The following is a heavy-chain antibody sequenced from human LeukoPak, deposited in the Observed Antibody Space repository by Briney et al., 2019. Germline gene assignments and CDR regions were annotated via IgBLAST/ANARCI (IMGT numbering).Heavy chain of an antibody. CDR1: GGSISSGYYY. Sequence: PSETLSLTCTVSGGSISSGYYYWSWIRQPPGKGLDWIGYIYDSGSTYYNPSLKSRVTISVDTYKNQFSLKLSSVTAADTAVYYCARDPQIVPEEGMDVWGQGTTVTVSS. CDR3: ARDPQIVPEEGMDV. D-gene: IGHD3-22*01. CDR2: IYDSGST. J-gene: IGHJ6*02. V-gene: IGHV4-30-4*01.